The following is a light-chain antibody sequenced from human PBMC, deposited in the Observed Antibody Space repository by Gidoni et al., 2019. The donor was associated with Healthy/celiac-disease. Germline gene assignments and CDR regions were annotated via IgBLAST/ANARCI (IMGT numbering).Light chain of an antibody. CDR2: AAS. J-gene: IGKJ2*01. Sequence: IQLTQSPSSLSASVGDRVTITCRASQGISSYLVWYQQKPGKAPKLLIYAASTLQSGVPSRFSGSGSGTDFTLTISSLQPEDFATYYCQQLNSYTYTFGQGTKLESK. V-gene: IGKV1-9*01. CDR3: QQLNSYTYT. CDR1: QGISSY.